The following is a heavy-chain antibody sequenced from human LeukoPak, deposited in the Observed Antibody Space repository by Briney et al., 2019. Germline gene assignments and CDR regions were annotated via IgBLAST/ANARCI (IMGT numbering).Heavy chain of an antibody. Sequence: SETLSLTCTVSDGSISTYYWSWIRQPPGKGLEWIGYIYSSGSTNYNPSLKSRVTISIDTYENQFSLRLNSVTAADTAVYYCASMTTVTTALGFWGQGTLVTVSS. J-gene: IGHJ4*02. CDR2: IYSSGST. CDR1: DGSISTYY. V-gene: IGHV4-59*01. D-gene: IGHD4-17*01. CDR3: ASMTTVTTALGF.